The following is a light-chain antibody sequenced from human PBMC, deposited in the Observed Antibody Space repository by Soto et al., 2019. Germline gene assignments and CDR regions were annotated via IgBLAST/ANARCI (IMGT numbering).Light chain of an antibody. V-gene: IGKV3-11*01. CDR2: DAS. CDR3: QQRSNWPWT. CDR1: QSANY. Sequence: EVVLTQSPGTPSLSPGEKASLSCRASQSANYLTWYQQKPCQAPRLPIYDASNSAPGIPARFSASGSRTDFTLTISSLEPEDFAVYFCQQRSNWPWTFGQGTKVDIK. J-gene: IGKJ1*01.